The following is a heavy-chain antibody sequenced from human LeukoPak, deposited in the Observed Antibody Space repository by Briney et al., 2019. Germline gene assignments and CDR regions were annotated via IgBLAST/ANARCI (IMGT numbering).Heavy chain of an antibody. CDR2: IHHTGAT. V-gene: IGHV4-34*01. D-gene: IGHD1-20*01. CDR3: TRGITVVYYFDL. Sequence: PSETLSLTCAVDGGSFSGYYWSWFRQPPGKGLEWIGEIHHTGATNYSPSLKGRVTISPGTSNNQVSLRMKSVTAADTAVYYCTRGITVVYYFDLWGRGTLVTVSS. J-gene: IGHJ2*01. CDR1: GGSFSGYY.